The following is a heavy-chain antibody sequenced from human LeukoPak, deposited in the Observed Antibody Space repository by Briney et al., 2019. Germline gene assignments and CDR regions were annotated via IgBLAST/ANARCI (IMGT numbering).Heavy chain of an antibody. CDR1: GGCFTTSL. CDR3: QGVPLGYSSGWTSDYSYMDV. V-gene: IGHV4-34*01. J-gene: IGHJ6*03. CDR2: INHRGST. D-gene: IGHD6-19*01. Sequence: SETLSLTCAVYGGCFTTSLRSWIRQAPGKGLEWIGEINHRGSTNYNPSLKSRVTISLEPPNSQFSLILSFLTAADTAMYYCQGVPLGYSSGWTSDYSYMDVWGKGTPVTVS.